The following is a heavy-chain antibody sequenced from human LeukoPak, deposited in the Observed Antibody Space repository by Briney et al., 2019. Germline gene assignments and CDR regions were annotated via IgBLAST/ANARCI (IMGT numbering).Heavy chain of an antibody. V-gene: IGHV3-13*01. CDR2: IGTAGDT. J-gene: IGHJ3*02. Sequence: PGGSLRLSCAASGFTFSSYDMHWVRQATGKGLEWVSAIGTAGDTYYPGSVKGRFTISRGNAKNSLYLQMNSLRAGDTAVYYCAREASGSYYRRSNAFDIWGQGTMVTVSS. D-gene: IGHD1-26*01. CDR1: GFTFSSYD. CDR3: AREASGSYYRRSNAFDI.